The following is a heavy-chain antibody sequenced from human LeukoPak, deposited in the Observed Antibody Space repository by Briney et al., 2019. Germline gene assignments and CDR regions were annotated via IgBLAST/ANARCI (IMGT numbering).Heavy chain of an antibody. J-gene: IGHJ4*02. Sequence: GGSLRLSCAASGFTFSSYWMHWVRQAPGEGLVWVSRIDSDGSSTRYADSVKGRFTISRDNAKNTLYLQMNSLRAEDTAVYYCARRGTGNPIDYWGQGTLVTVSS. CDR1: GFTFSSYW. V-gene: IGHV3-74*01. CDR3: ARRGTGNPIDY. D-gene: IGHD1-7*01. CDR2: IDSDGSST.